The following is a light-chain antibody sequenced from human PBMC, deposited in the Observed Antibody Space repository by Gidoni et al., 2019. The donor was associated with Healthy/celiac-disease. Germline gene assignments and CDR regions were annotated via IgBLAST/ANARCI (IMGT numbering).Light chain of an antibody. CDR3: QQYYSTPLT. CDR2: WAS. Sequence: GSLGERATINCKSSQSVLYSSNNKNYLAWYQQKPGQPPKLLIYWASTRETGVPDRFSGSGSGTDFTLTIRSLQAEDVAVYYCQQYYSTPLTFGEGTKVEIK. V-gene: IGKV4-1*01. J-gene: IGKJ4*01. CDR1: QSVLYSSNNKNY.